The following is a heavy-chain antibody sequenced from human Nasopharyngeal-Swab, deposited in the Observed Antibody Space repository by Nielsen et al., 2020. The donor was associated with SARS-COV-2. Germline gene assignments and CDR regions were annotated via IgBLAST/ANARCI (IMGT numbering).Heavy chain of an antibody. CDR3: AHRHAYGSVSYYNWFDP. CDR2: IYWDDDK. J-gene: IGHJ5*02. V-gene: IGHV2-5*02. Sequence: SGPTLVKPTQTLTLTCTFSGFSLSTRGVGVGWIRQPPGKALEWLALIYWDDDKRYSPSLKSRLTITKDTSKNQVVLTMTNMDPVDTATYYCAHRHAYGSVSYYNWFDPWGQGTLVTVSS. D-gene: IGHD3-10*01. CDR1: GFSLSTRGVG.